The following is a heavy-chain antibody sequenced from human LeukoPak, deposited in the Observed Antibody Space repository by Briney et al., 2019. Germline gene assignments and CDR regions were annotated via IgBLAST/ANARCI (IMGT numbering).Heavy chain of an antibody. CDR3: ARAPLAGTHNFDY. CDR1: GYTFTNYG. J-gene: IGHJ4*02. Sequence: ASVKVSCKTSGYTFTNYGISWVRQAPGRGLEWMGWINAHTGNINYAQNLQGRVTMTIDTSTSTAYMELSSLRSEDTAVYYCARAPLAGTHNFDYWGQGTLVTVSS. D-gene: IGHD1-14*01. CDR2: INAHTGNI. V-gene: IGHV1-18*01.